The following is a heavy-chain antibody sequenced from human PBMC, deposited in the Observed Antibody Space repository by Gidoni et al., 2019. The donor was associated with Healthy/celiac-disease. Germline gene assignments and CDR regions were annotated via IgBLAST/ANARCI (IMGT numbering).Heavy chain of an antibody. CDR3: ARDLWYYDSSGYLDY. Sequence: EVQLVESGGGLVKPGGSLRLSCAASGLPFSSYSMNWVRQAPGKGLEWVSSISSSSSYIYYADSVKGRFTISRDNAKNSLYLQMNSLRAEDTAVYYCARDLWYYDSSGYLDYWGQGTLVTVSS. D-gene: IGHD3-22*01. J-gene: IGHJ4*02. CDR2: ISSSSSYI. CDR1: GLPFSSYS. V-gene: IGHV3-21*01.